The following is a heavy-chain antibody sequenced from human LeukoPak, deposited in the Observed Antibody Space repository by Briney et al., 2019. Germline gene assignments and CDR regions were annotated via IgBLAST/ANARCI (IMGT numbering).Heavy chain of an antibody. V-gene: IGHV4-61*09. Sequence: TLSLTCTVPGGSIRSGSYYRSWIRQPAGEGLELIWHIYTRGTTNYNPSVTSPPTEALNTSKNQISLKLSSVAAEVTAIYYWARVYTVMGATTVDHYHYYMDVWGKGTTVTVSS. CDR1: GGSIRSGSYY. CDR2: IYTRGTT. J-gene: IGHJ6*03. D-gene: IGHD5-18*01. CDR3: ARVYTVMGATTVDHYHYYMDV.